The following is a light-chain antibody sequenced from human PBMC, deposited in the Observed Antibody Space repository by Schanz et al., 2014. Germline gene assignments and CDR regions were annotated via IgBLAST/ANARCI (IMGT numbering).Light chain of an antibody. V-gene: IGKV2-28*01. Sequence: EIVMTQSPPSLPVTPGEPASISCKSSQSLLHSNGFYYLDWYLQKPGQSPQLLLFLTSRRASGVPERFSGSGSGTDFTLKISRVEAEDVGMYYCMQVLQSPPTFGPGTRV. CDR3: MQVLQSPPT. J-gene: IGKJ3*01. CDR2: LTS. CDR1: QSLLHSNGFYY.